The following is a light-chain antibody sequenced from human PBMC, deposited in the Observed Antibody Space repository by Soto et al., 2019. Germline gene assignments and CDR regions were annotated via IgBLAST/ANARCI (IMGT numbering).Light chain of an antibody. V-gene: IGLV2-14*01. CDR2: DVT. CDR1: SSDVGAYNY. Sequence: QSALTQPASVSGSPGQSIAISCTGTSSDVGAYNYVSWYQQYPGKAPKLVIYDVTNRPSGVSSRFSGSKSGSTASLTISGLQAEDEADYYCSSYTISSTYVFGTGTKVTVL. J-gene: IGLJ1*01. CDR3: SSYTISSTYV.